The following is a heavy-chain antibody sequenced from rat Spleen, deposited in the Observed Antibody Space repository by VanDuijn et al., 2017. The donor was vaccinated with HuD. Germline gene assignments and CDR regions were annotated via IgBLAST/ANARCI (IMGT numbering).Heavy chain of an antibody. CDR1: GFTFSNYG. Sequence: EVQLVESGGGLVQPGRSLKLSCAASGFTFSNYGMAWVRQAPTKGLEWVATISYDGSSTYYRDSVKGRFTLSRYNAKSTLYLQMYSLRSEDTATYYCTTDRPGALMDAWGQGASVTVSS. J-gene: IGHJ4*01. D-gene: IGHD5-1*01. CDR3: TTDRPGALMDA. V-gene: IGHV5-29*01. CDR2: ISYDGSST.